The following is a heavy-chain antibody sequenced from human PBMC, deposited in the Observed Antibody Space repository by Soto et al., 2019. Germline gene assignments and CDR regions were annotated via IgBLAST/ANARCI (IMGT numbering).Heavy chain of an antibody. CDR1: GGSFSGYY. CDR2: INHSGST. CDR3: ARRRGYSYANYFDY. Sequence: SETLSLTCAVYGGSFSGYYWSWIRQPPGKGLEWIGEINHSGSTNYNPSLKSRVTISVDTSKNQFSLKLSSVTAADTAVYYCARRRGYSYANYFDYWGQGTLVTVSS. D-gene: IGHD5-18*01. V-gene: IGHV4-34*01. J-gene: IGHJ4*02.